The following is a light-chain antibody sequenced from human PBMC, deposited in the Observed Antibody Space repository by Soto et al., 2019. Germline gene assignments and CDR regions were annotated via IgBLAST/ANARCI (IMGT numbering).Light chain of an antibody. J-gene: IGKJ2*01. V-gene: IGKV3-15*01. CDR3: QQYNDWPPST. CDR2: GAS. Sequence: EIVMTQSPATLSVSPGERATLSCRASQSITNNLAWYQQKPGQAPRLIIYGASTRATAIPARFGGSGFGTEFTLTISSLQSEDFAVYYCQQYNDWPPSTFGQGTKVEI. CDR1: QSITNN.